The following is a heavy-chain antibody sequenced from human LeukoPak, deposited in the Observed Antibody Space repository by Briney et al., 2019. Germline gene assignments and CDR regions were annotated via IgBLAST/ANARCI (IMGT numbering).Heavy chain of an antibody. CDR1: GFTFDEYA. D-gene: IGHD6-6*01. Sequence: GGSLRLSCATSGFTFDEYAMHWVRQPPGKGLEWVSVGSGSGTHTYYAASVKGRFTISRDNSNNTLYLQMNSLRAEDTAVYYCAKRAAYSRSSLVLPFDAFDLWGQGTMVTVSS. CDR2: GSGSGTHT. J-gene: IGHJ3*01. V-gene: IGHV3-23*01. CDR3: AKRAAYSRSSLVLPFDAFDL.